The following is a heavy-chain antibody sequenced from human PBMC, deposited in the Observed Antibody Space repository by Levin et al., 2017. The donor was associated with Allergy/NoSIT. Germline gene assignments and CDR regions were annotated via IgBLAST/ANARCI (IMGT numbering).Heavy chain of an antibody. J-gene: IGHJ4*02. CDR2: IRNKAHGGTT. Sequence: GESLKISCTGSGFTFGDSAMSWVRQAPGKGLGWVGFIRNKAHGGTTEYAASVTGRLTISRDDSTSIAYLQMNSLKTEDTAVYFCARGGPPNYDYNWGSYRDGYFDYWGQGTLVTVSS. CDR3: ARGGPPNYDYNWGSYRDGYFDY. D-gene: IGHD3-16*02. V-gene: IGHV3-49*04. CDR1: GFTFGDSA.